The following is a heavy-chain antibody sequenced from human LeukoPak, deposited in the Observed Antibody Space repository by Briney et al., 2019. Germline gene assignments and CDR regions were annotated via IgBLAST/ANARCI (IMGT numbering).Heavy chain of an antibody. D-gene: IGHD3-22*01. J-gene: IGHJ4*02. CDR2: ISWNSGSI. V-gene: IGHV3-9*03. CDR1: GFTFDDYA. CDR3: AKGSGYYDSSGYRDHFDY. Sequence: PGGSLRLSCAASGFTFDDYAMHWVRQAPGKGLEWVSGISWNSGSIGYADSVKGRFTISRDNAKNSLYLQMNSLRAEDMALYYCAKGSGYYDSSGYRDHFDYWGQGTLVTVSS.